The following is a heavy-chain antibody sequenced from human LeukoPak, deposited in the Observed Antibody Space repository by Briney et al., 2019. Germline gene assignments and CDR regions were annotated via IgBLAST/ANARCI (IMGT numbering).Heavy chain of an antibody. CDR1: GYTFTSYD. Sequence: GASVKVSCKASGYTFTSYDINWVRQATGQGLEWMGWLNPNSGNTGYAQKFQGRVTMTRNTSISTAYMEPSSLRSEDTAVYYCARGRPTGTTFWFDPWGQGTLVTVSS. D-gene: IGHD1-1*01. CDR3: ARGRPTGTTFWFDP. J-gene: IGHJ5*02. V-gene: IGHV1-8*01. CDR2: LNPNSGNT.